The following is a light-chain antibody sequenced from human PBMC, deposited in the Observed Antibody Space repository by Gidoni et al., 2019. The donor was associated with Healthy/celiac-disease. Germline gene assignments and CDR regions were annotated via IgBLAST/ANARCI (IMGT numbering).Light chain of an antibody. V-gene: IGLV2-14*01. CDR3: SSYTSSSTVV. CDR1: SSYVGGYNY. CDR2: EVS. Sequence: QSALTQPASVSGSPGPSITISCTGTSSYVGGYNYVSWYQQHPGKAPKLMMYEVSNRPSGVFNRFSGSKSGNTASLTISGLHAEDEADYYCSSYTSSSTVVFGGGTKLTVL. J-gene: IGLJ2*01.